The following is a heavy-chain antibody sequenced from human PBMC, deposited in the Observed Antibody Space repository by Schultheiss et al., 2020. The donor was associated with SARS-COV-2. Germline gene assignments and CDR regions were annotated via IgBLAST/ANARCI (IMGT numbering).Heavy chain of an antibody. J-gene: IGHJ6*02. Sequence: GGSLRLSCAASGFTFSKYPMTWVRLAPGKGLEWVSAISDTGDNTYYADSVRGRFTISRDNSKNRVYLQMNSLRAEDTAVYYCAKYTPPATVMFFYYYGMDVWGQGTTVTVSS. V-gene: IGHV3-23*01. CDR1: GFTFSKYP. D-gene: IGHD5-18*01. CDR3: AKYTPPATVMFFYYYGMDV. CDR2: ISDTGDNT.